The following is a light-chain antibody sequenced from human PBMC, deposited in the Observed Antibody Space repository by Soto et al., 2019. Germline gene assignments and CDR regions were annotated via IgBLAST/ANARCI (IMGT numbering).Light chain of an antibody. CDR3: AAWDDSLNGVV. J-gene: IGLJ2*01. Sequence: QSVLTQPSSASGTPGQTIAISCSGGSSNIGSHTVNWYQQLPGTAPRLLIYSNTQRPSGVPDRFSGSKSGTSASLAITGLQSDFEGDYYCAAWDDSLNGVVFGGGTKLTVL. CDR2: SNT. V-gene: IGLV1-44*01. CDR1: SSNIGSHT.